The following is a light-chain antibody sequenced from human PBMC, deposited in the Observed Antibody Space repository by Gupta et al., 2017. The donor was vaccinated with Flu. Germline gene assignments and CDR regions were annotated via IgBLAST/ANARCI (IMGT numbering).Light chain of an antibody. V-gene: IGKV1-39*01. CDR1: QGIGTF. Sequence: PSSLSASVGDRVSITCLASQGIGTFLHWYQQRPGKAPKLLINAVSWVGAGVPSRFSGIGSGTDFSLTISRLQPEDFATYYCLQGDNLPWTFGQGTKVEIK. CDR2: AVS. CDR3: LQGDNLPWT. J-gene: IGKJ1*01.